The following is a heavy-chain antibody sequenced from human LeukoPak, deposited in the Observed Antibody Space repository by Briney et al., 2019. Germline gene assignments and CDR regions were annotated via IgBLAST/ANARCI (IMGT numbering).Heavy chain of an antibody. CDR3: ARVGNDFWSGYGYYYYYMDV. CDR2: IYASGNT. V-gene: IGHV4-61*02. J-gene: IGHJ6*03. D-gene: IGHD3-3*01. CDR1: GGSISSGSYH. Sequence: PSETLSLTCTVSGGSISSGSYHWSWIRQPAGKGLEWIGRIYASGNTNYNPSLKSRVTISVDTSKNQFSLKLSSVTAADAAVYYCARVGNDFWSGYGYYYYYMDVWGKGTTVTVSS.